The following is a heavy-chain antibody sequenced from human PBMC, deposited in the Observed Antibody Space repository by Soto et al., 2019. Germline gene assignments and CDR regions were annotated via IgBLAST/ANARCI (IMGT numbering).Heavy chain of an antibody. J-gene: IGHJ4*02. V-gene: IGHV1-8*01. CDR1: AYTFISYD. CDR3: ARDRLRGYDSSGFYS. Sequence: GASVKVSCKAAAYTFISYDINWVRQATGQDFEWMGWMNPNNGNTTYAQKFQDRVTMTRATSNSTAFMELSSLKSDDTAIYYCARDRLRGYDSSGFYSWGQGTMVTVSS. D-gene: IGHD3-22*01. CDR2: MNPNNGNT.